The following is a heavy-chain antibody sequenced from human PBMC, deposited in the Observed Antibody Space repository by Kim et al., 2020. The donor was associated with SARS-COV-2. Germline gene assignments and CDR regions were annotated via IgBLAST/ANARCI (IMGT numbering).Heavy chain of an antibody. V-gene: IGHV3-66*01. Sequence: GGSLRLSCAASGFSVSSHYMIWVRQAPGKGLEWVSIIYSGGSVEYADSVKGRFTISRDNSKGILYLQLNSLRVEDTGVYYCARAQRSGTYDAFDFWGQGTMVTVSS. CDR2: IYSGGSV. D-gene: IGHD1-26*01. CDR3: ARAQRSGTYDAFDF. J-gene: IGHJ3*01. CDR1: GFSVSSHY.